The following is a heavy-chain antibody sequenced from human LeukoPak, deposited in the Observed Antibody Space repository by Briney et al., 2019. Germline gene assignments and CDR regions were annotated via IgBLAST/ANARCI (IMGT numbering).Heavy chain of an antibody. CDR2: ISSSGSGI. D-gene: IGHD2-21*02. CDR3: ARDSNFHSDYYYDVFDI. CDR1: GFTFKNYE. Sequence: GGSLRLSCVGSGFTFKNYEMNWVRQAPGKELEWMSYISSSGSGISYADSVKGRFTISRDNAKNSLYLQMDSLRAEDTATYYCARDSNFHSDYYYDVFDIWGQGTVVTVSS. J-gene: IGHJ3*02. V-gene: IGHV3-48*03.